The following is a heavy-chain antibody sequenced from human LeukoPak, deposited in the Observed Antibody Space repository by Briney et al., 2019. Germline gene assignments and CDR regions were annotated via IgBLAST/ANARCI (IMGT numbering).Heavy chain of an antibody. CDR3: ARSPQGTATTANWLDP. Sequence: SETLSLTCTVSGGSISSSSYYWGWIWQPPGKGLEWLATVYESGTPFYNPSLKSRLTISVDSPMNQFSLRLTSLTAADTAVYYCARSPQGTATTANWLDPWGQGTLVTVSS. D-gene: IGHD4-17*01. J-gene: IGHJ5*02. V-gene: IGHV4-39*07. CDR2: VYESGTP. CDR1: GGSISSSSYY.